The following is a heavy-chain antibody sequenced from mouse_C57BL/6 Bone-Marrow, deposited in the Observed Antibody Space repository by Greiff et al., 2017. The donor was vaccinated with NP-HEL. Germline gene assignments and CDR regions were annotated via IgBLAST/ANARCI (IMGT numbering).Heavy chain of an antibody. D-gene: IGHD1-1*01. CDR2: ISSGGSYT. V-gene: IGHV5-6*01. CDR3: ARQGRSDYYGRVAY. J-gene: IGHJ3*01. CDR1: GFTFSSYG. Sequence: EVQLVESGGDLVKPGGSLKLSCAASGFTFSSYGMSWVRQTPDKRLEWVATISSGGSYTYYPDSVKGRFTISRDNAKNTLYLQMSSLKSEDTAMYYCARQGRSDYYGRVAYWGQGTLVTVSA.